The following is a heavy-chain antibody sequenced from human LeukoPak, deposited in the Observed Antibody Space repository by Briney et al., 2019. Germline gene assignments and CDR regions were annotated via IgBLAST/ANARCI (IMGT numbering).Heavy chain of an antibody. CDR1: GFTVSSNY. V-gene: IGHV3-53*01. D-gene: IGHD2-15*01. Sequence: GGSLRLSCAASGFTVSSNYMSWVRQAPGKGLEWVSIIYSGGTTYYADSVKGRFTISRDNSKNTLYLQMNSLRAEDTAVYFCARGLYEFCSGGSCYSYYFDYWGQGTLVTVSS. J-gene: IGHJ4*02. CDR2: IYSGGTT. CDR3: ARGLYEFCSGGSCYSYYFDY.